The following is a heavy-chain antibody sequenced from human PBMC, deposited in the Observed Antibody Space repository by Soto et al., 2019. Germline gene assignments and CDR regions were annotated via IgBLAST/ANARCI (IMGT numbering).Heavy chain of an antibody. Sequence: EVQLVESGGGLVQPGRSLRLSCAAPGFTFDDYAMHWVRQAPGKGLEWVSGISWNSGSIGYADSVKGRFTISRDNAKNSLYLQMNSLRAEDTALYYCAKDTFFDTAAAGHFDYWGQGTLVTVSS. D-gene: IGHD6-13*01. CDR3: AKDTFFDTAAAGHFDY. CDR2: ISWNSGSI. J-gene: IGHJ4*02. V-gene: IGHV3-9*01. CDR1: GFTFDDYA.